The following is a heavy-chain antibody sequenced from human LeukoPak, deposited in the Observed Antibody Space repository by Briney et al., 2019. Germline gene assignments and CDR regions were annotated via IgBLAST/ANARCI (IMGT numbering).Heavy chain of an antibody. Sequence: ASVKVSCKASGGTFSSYAISWVRQAPGQGLEWMGGIIPIFGTANYAQKFQGRVTMTEDTSTDTAYMERTSLRSEGTAGYESATAIVVVVASTAAFDIWGQGTMVTVSS. D-gene: IGHD2-15*01. J-gene: IGHJ3*02. CDR1: GGTFSSYA. CDR3: ATAIVVVVASTAAFDI. CDR2: IIPIFGTA. V-gene: IGHV1-69*06.